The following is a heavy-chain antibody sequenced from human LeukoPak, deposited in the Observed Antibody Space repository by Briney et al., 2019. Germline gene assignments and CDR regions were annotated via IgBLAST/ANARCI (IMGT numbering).Heavy chain of an antibody. J-gene: IGHJ5*02. Sequence: SETLSLTCTVSGVSITSAYWSWIRQSPGKGLEWIGYIHYTGSTNYNPCLKSRVAMLIDTSKNQFSLKLSSVTAADTAVYYCAGGRYSAGDNWFDTWGQGTLVTVSS. D-gene: IGHD3-9*01. CDR1: GVSITSAY. CDR2: IHYTGST. V-gene: IGHV4-59*01. CDR3: AGGRYSAGDNWFDT.